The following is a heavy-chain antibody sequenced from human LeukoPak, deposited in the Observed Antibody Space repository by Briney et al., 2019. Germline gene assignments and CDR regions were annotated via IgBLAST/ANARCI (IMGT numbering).Heavy chain of an antibody. D-gene: IGHD3-22*01. V-gene: IGHV3-11*04. Sequence: GGSLRLSCAASGFTFSDYYMSWICQAPGKGLEWVSYISSSGSTIYYADSVKGRFTISRDNAKNSLYLQMNSLRAEDTAVYYCARDLYRIVVVPHYFDYWGQGTLVTVSS. CDR1: GFTFSDYY. CDR3: ARDLYRIVVVPHYFDY. CDR2: ISSSGSTI. J-gene: IGHJ4*02.